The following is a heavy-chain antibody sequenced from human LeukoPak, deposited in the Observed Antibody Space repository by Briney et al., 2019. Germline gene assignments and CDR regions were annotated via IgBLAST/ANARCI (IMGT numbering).Heavy chain of an antibody. CDR2: ISGSGGST. D-gene: IGHD6-13*01. CDR1: GLTFSSYA. V-gene: IGHV3-23*01. CDR3: ANARGYSSSWYY. Sequence: GGSLRLSCAASGLTFSSYAMSWVRRAPGKGLEWVSAISGSGGSTYYADSVKGRFTISRDNSKNTLYLQMNSLRAEDTAVYYCANARGYSSSWYYWGQGTLVTVSS. J-gene: IGHJ4*02.